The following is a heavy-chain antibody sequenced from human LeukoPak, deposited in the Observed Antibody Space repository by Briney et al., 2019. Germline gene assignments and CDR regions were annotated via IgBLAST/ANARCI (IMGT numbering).Heavy chain of an antibody. CDR1: GGSISSSSYY. CDR2: IYYSGST. CDR3: ARLATPRNSVFWVFDY. D-gene: IGHD4-23*01. J-gene: IGHJ4*02. Sequence: SETLSLACTVSGGSISSSSYYWGWIRQPPGKGLEWIGSIYYSGSTNYNPSLKSRVTISVDKSKNQFSLKLSSVTAADTAVYYCARLATPRNSVFWVFDYWGQGTLVTVSS. V-gene: IGHV4-39*07.